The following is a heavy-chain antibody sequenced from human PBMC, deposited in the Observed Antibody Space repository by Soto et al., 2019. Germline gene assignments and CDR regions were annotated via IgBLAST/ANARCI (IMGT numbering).Heavy chain of an antibody. D-gene: IGHD2-2*01. Sequence: ASVKVSCKASGYTFTSYGISWVRQAPGQGLEWMGWISAYNGSTNYAQKLQGRVTMTTDTSTSTAYMELRSLRSDDTAVYYCARYCSSTSCGYYYYYYYMDVRGKGTTVTVSS. J-gene: IGHJ6*03. CDR2: ISAYNGST. CDR3: ARYCSSTSCGYYYYYYYMDV. CDR1: GYTFTSYG. V-gene: IGHV1-18*01.